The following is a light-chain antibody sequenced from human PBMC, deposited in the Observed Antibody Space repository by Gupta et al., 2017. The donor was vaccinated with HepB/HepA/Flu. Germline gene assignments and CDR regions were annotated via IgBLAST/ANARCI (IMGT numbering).Light chain of an antibody. V-gene: IGKV3-20*01. J-gene: IGKJ4*01. CDR3: QQYGSSSIN. Sequence: EIVLTQSPGTLSLSPGERATLSCRASQSVSSSYLAWYQQKPGQAPRLLIYGASSRATGIPDRFSGSGSGTDFTLTISRREPEDFAVYYGQQYGSSSINLGGGTKVEIK. CDR2: GAS. CDR1: QSVSSSY.